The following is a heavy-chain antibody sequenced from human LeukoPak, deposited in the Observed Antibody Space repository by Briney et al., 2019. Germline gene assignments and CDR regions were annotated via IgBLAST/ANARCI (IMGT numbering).Heavy chain of an antibody. D-gene: IGHD3-22*01. J-gene: IGHJ4*02. CDR2: INPNSGGT. Sequence: ASVKVSCKASGYTFTGYYMHWVRQAPGQGLEWMGRINPNSGGTNYAQKFQGRVTMTRDTSISTAYMELSRLRSDDTAVYYCASLGNYHDSSGYYSVFDYWGQGTLVTVSS. CDR1: GYTFTGYY. CDR3: ASLGNYHDSSGYYSVFDY. V-gene: IGHV1-2*06.